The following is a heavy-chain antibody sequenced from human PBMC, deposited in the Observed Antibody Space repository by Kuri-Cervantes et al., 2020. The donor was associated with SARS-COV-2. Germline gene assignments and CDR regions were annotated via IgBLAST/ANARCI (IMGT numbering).Heavy chain of an antibody. CDR3: AKGPYYDFWSGYYIYMDV. CDR2: IYSCGST. J-gene: IGHJ6*03. CDR1: GFTVSSNY. V-gene: IGHV3-66*03. Sequence: GESLKISCAASGFTVSSNYMSWVRQAPGKGLEWVSVIYSCGSTYYADSVKGRFTISRDNSKNTLYLQMNSLRAEDTAVYYCAKGPYYDFWSGYYIYMDVWGKGTTVTVSS. D-gene: IGHD3-3*01.